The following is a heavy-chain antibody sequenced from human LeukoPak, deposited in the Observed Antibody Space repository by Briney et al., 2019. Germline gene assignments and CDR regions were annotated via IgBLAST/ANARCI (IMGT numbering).Heavy chain of an antibody. Sequence: PGGSLRLSCGASGFPFGSYAMSWVRQAPGKGLEWVSALTASGGTTYYADSVKGRFTISRGNSKNTLYLHMNSLRAEDTAVYYCANLIFTAYSRPSYFDSWGQGTLVTVSS. CDR1: GFPFGSYA. D-gene: IGHD3-9*01. CDR3: ANLIFTAYSRPSYFDS. CDR2: LTASGGTT. V-gene: IGHV3-23*01. J-gene: IGHJ4*02.